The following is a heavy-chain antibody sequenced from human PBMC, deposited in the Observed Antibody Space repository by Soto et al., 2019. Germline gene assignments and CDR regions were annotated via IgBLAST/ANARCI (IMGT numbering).Heavy chain of an antibody. V-gene: IGHV3-30-3*01. CDR2: ISYDGISE. CDR3: ARAGSTGDYDSSGYYLVDY. CDR1: GFTFSNYG. J-gene: IGHJ4*02. Sequence: PGGSLRLSCAASGFTFSNYGSHWARQAPGKGLEWVAVISYDGISEYYADSVKGRFTISRDNPKNTLYLQMKSLRTEDTAVYYCARAGSTGDYDSSGYYLVDYWGRGXLVTVSS. D-gene: IGHD3-22*01.